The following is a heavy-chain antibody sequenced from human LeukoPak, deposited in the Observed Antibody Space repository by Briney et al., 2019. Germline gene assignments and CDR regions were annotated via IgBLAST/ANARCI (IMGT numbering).Heavy chain of an antibody. D-gene: IGHD4-11*01. Sequence: GGSLRLSCAASGLTFSGQWMNWVRQAPGQGLEWVSAISGSGGSTYYADSVKGRFTISRDNSKNTLFLQMNSLRAEDTAVYYCAKRTDYSNYGPFDYWGQGTLVTVSS. CDR1: GLTFSGQW. J-gene: IGHJ4*02. CDR3: AKRTDYSNYGPFDY. V-gene: IGHV3-23*01. CDR2: ISGSGGST.